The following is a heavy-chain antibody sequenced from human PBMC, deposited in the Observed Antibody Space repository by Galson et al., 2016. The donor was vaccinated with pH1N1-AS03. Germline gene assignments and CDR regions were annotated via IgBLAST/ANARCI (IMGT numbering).Heavy chain of an antibody. CDR2: INPNSGGT. CDR3: ASGSESSNWYYYGLDV. V-gene: IGHV1-2*02. J-gene: IGHJ6*02. Sequence: SVRVSCKASGYTFTSYYIHWVRQAPGQGLQWMGWINPNSGGTNSAQKLQGRVTRTRDTSISTAYMDLSRLRTDDTAVYYCASGSESSNWYYYGLDVWGQGTTVAVSS. D-gene: IGHD6-13*01. CDR1: GYTFTSYY.